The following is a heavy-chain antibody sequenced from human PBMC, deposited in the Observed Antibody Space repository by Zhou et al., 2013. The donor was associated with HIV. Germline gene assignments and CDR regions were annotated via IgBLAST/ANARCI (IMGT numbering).Heavy chain of an antibody. CDR2: IIPILGIA. V-gene: IGHV1-69*04. CDR1: GGTFSSYA. Sequence: QVQLVQSGAEVKKPGSSVKVSCKASGGTFSSYAISWVRQAPGQGLEWMGRIIPILGIANYAQKFQGRVTITADKSTSTAYMELSSLRSEDTAVYYCARDHDILIRGFDYWGQGTLVTVSS. D-gene: IGHD3-9*01. CDR3: ARDHDILIRGFDY. J-gene: IGHJ4*02.